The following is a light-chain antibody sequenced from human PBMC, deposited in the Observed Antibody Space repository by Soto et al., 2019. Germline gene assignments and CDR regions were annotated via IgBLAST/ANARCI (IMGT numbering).Light chain of an antibody. CDR1: QSVSSY. V-gene: IGKV3-11*01. CDR3: QQRSNWPPLT. Sequence: EIVLTQSPATLSLSPGERATLSCRASQSVSSYLAWYQQKPGQAPRLLIYDASNRATGIPARFSGSGSGTDFPLPIRSLGPEDFAGYYCQQRSNWPPLTFGGGTKVEIK. J-gene: IGKJ4*01. CDR2: DAS.